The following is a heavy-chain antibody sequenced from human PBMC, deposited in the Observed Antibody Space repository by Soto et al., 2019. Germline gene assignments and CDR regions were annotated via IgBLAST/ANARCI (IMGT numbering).Heavy chain of an antibody. V-gene: IGHV1-18*01. CDR3: ARGPTVGDI. CDR1: GYTFNSYG. D-gene: IGHD2-21*02. CDR2: IRVKNGNT. Sequence: QVQLVQSGCEEKKPGASVRVSCKASGYTFNSYGISWVRQAHGQGLEWMGWIRVKNGNTNYAQNFQGRFTMTTDTSTSTAYMELRSLRSDDTAVYYCARGPTVGDIWGQGTMVTVSS. J-gene: IGHJ3*02.